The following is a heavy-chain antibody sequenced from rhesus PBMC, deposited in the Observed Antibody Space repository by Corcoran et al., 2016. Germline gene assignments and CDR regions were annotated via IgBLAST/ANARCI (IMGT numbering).Heavy chain of an antibody. CDR2: VDPEDGEA. CDR3: AKLGVDY. J-gene: IGHJ4*01. D-gene: IGHD3-34*01. Sequence: EVQLVQSGAEVKKPGASVKISCKASGYTFTDYSLHWVRQAPGRGLEWMGRVDPEDGEAIHAQNFQDRVTITADTSTDTAYMELSSLRSEDTAVYYCAKLGVDYWGQGVLVTVSS. V-gene: IGHV1-111*02. CDR1: GYTFTDYS.